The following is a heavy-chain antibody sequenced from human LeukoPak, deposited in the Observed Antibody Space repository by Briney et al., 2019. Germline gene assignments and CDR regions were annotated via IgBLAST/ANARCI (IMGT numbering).Heavy chain of an antibody. D-gene: IGHD3-22*01. CDR3: AKPSLYYYDTSGYYRYWYFDL. CDR1: GFTFSRYS. J-gene: IGHJ2*01. V-gene: IGHV3-30*02. CDR2: IRYDGSNK. Sequence: PGGSLRLSCAASGFTFSRYSMNWVRQAPGKGLEWVAFIRYDGSNKYYVDSVKGRFTISRDNSKNTLYLQMNSLRAEDTAVYYCAKPSLYYYDTSGYYRYWYFDLWGRGTLVTVSS.